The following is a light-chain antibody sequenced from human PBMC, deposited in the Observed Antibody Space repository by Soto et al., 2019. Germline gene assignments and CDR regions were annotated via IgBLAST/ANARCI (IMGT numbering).Light chain of an antibody. V-gene: IGLV1-40*01. CDR1: SSNIGAGSD. CDR2: RNN. J-gene: IGLJ3*02. CDR3: QSYDNSLRAWV. Sequence: QSVLTQPPSVSGAPGQRVTISCTGSSSNIGAGSDVHWFQQFPGTAPKVLIYRNNNRPSGVPDRFSGSKSGTSASLAITGLEAEDESDYYCQSYDNSLRAWVFGGGTQLTVL.